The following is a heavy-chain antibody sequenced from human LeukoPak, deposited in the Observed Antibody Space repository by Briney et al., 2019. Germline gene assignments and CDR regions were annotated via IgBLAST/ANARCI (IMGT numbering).Heavy chain of an antibody. CDR3: ARGVILTGYKTFDY. CDR1: GYTFSVYY. D-gene: IGHD3-9*01. Sequence: ASVKVSCKASGYTFSVYYIHWMRQAPGQGPEWMGWVVPNSGATNYAQKFQGRVTMTRDTSSSTVYMELSSLRSDDTAVYYCARGVILTGYKTFDYWGQGTLVTVSP. CDR2: VVPNSGAT. V-gene: IGHV1-2*02. J-gene: IGHJ4*02.